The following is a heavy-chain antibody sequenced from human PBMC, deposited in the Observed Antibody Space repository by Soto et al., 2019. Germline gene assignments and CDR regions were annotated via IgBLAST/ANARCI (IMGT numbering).Heavy chain of an antibody. CDR1: DGSSNNYY. Sequence: QVQLQQWGAGLLKPSETLSLTCAVYDGSSNNYYWSWIRQPPGKGLEWIREINHSGSTNYNASLKSRVTTSEDTYKKQFSLELRFVTAADTAVYYCARGGLIRGVLYYWGQGTLVTVSS. CDR2: INHSGST. CDR3: ARGGLIRGVLYY. D-gene: IGHD3-10*01. V-gene: IGHV4-34*01. J-gene: IGHJ4*02.